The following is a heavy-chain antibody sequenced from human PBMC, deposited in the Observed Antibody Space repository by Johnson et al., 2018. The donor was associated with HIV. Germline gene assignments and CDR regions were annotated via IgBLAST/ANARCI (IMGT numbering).Heavy chain of an antibody. CDR3: AKSTRGNWGSCFDI. CDR2: ISYDGSER. Sequence: QVQLVESGGGLVQPGGSLRLSCAASGFTFSSYAMHWVRQAPGKGLEWVAVISYDGSERYYVDDVKGRFTISRDNAKNSLYLQMNSLRAEDTAVYYCAKSTRGNWGSCFDIWGQGTMVTVSS. V-gene: IGHV3-30*18. D-gene: IGHD7-27*01. CDR1: GFTFSSYA. J-gene: IGHJ3*02.